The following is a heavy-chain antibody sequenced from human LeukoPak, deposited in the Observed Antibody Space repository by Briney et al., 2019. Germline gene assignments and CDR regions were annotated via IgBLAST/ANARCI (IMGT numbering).Heavy chain of an antibody. J-gene: IGHJ4*02. V-gene: IGHV3-30*18. CDR1: GFTFSSYG. CDR3: AKAHFPYCSGGSCYQSDFDY. CDR2: ISYDGSNK. D-gene: IGHD2-15*01. Sequence: GGSLRLSCAASGFTFSSYGMHWVRQAPGKGLEWVAVISYDGSNKYYADSVKGRFTISRDNSKNTLYLQMNSLRAEDTAVYYCAKAHFPYCSGGSCYQSDFDYWGQGTLVTVSS.